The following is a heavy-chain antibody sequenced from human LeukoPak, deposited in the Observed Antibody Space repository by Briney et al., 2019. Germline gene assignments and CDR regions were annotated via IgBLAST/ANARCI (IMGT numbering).Heavy chain of an antibody. CDR3: ARGASYSSSWN. Sequence: GGSLRPSCAASGFTFSSYAMHWVRQAPGKGLEGVAVISYDGSNKYYADSVKGRFTISRDNSKNTLYLQMNSLRAEDTAVYYCARGASYSSSWNWGQGTLVTVSS. V-gene: IGHV3-30-3*01. CDR1: GFTFSSYA. CDR2: ISYDGSNK. J-gene: IGHJ4*02. D-gene: IGHD6-13*01.